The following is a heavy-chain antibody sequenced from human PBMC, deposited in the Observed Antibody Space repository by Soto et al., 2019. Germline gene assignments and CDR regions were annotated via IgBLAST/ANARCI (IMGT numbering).Heavy chain of an antibody. Sequence: QEQLVQSGAEVKTPGASVNVSCKASGYSLTKYYVHWVRQAPGQGLEWMAIINPSSGDTTYAQKFQGRVTVTSNTSPGTVYMELRSLTSEDTAIYYCARAVFSGGGWLDPGGQGTLVTVSS. CDR2: INPSSGDT. CDR3: ARAVFSGGGWLDP. V-gene: IGHV1-46*01. D-gene: IGHD1-26*01. J-gene: IGHJ5*02. CDR1: GYSLTKYY.